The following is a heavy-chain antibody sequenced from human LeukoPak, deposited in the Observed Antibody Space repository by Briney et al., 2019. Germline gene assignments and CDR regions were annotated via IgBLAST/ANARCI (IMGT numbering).Heavy chain of an antibody. Sequence: PSETLSLTCTVSGGSISSSSYYWGWIPQPPGKGLEWIGSIYYSGSTYYNPSLKSRVTISVDTSKNQFSLKLSSVTAADTAVYYCARVRGRSSGWYALDPWGQGTLVTVSS. CDR1: GGSISSSSYY. J-gene: IGHJ5*02. CDR3: ARVRGRSSGWYALDP. D-gene: IGHD6-19*01. CDR2: IYYSGST. V-gene: IGHV4-39*07.